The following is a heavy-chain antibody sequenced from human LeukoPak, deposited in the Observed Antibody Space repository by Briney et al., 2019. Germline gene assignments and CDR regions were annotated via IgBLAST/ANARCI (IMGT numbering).Heavy chain of an antibody. CDR3: AKDRPHYYDSSGYNFGKVDAFDI. Sequence: GGSLRLSCAASGFTFSSYAMSWVRQAPGRGLEWVSAISGSGGSTYYADSVKGRFTISRDNSKNRLYLQMNSLRAEDTAVYYCAKDRPHYYDSSGYNFGKVDAFDIWGQGTMVTVSS. CDR2: ISGSGGST. J-gene: IGHJ3*02. CDR1: GFTFSSYA. V-gene: IGHV3-23*01. D-gene: IGHD3-22*01.